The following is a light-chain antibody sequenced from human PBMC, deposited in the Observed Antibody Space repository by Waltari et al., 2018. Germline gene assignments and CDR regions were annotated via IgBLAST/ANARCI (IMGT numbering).Light chain of an antibody. CDR1: QSISSY. J-gene: IGKJ1*01. Sequence: DIQMTQSPSSLSASVGDRVTITCRASQSISSYLNWYQQKPGKAPKLLIYAASSLQSGVPSRFSGSGSGTDFTITISSLQPEDFATYYCQQSYSTTFGQGTKVEIK. CDR2: AAS. CDR3: QQSYSTT. V-gene: IGKV1-39*01.